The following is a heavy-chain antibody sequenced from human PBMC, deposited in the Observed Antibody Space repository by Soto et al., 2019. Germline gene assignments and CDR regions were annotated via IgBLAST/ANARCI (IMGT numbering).Heavy chain of an antibody. D-gene: IGHD4-17*01. CDR1: GGSISSGGYY. Sequence: QVQLQESGPGLVKPSQTLSLTCTVSGGSISSGGYYWSWIRQHPGKGLEWIGYIYYSGSTYYNPSLKSRVTISVDTSKTQFSLKLSSVTAADTAVYYCARETVTTFRGWFDPWGQGTLVTVSS. V-gene: IGHV4-31*03. J-gene: IGHJ5*02. CDR2: IYYSGST. CDR3: ARETVTTFRGWFDP.